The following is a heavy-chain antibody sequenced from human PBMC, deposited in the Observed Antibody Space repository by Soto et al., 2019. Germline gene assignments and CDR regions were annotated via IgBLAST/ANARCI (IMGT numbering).Heavy chain of an antibody. Sequence: GASVKVSCKASGGTFSSYAISWVRQAPGQGLEWMGGIIPIFGTANYAQKFQGRVTITAGKSTSTAYMELSSLRSEDTAVYYCASVPHIAVAYYYYYGMDVWGQGTTVTVSS. CDR1: GGTFSSYA. D-gene: IGHD6-19*01. CDR3: ASVPHIAVAYYYYYGMDV. CDR2: IIPIFGTA. V-gene: IGHV1-69*06. J-gene: IGHJ6*02.